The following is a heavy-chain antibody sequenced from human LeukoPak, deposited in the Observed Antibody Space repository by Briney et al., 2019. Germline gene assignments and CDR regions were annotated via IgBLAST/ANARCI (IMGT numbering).Heavy chain of an antibody. CDR1: GGSFSGYY. CDR3: ARDGHSAIDY. Sequence: SETLSLTCAVYGGSFSGYYWSWIRQPPGKGLEWIGEINHSGSTNYNPSLKSRVTISVDTSKNQFSLKLSSVTAADTAVYYCARDGHSAIDYWGQGTLVTVSS. CDR2: INHSGST. D-gene: IGHD1-26*01. J-gene: IGHJ4*02. V-gene: IGHV4-34*01.